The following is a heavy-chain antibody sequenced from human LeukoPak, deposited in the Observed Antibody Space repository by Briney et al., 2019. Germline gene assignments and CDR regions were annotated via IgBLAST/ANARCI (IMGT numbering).Heavy chain of an antibody. V-gene: IGHV3-48*01. Sequence: GGSLRLSCAASGFTFSSYSMNWVRKAPGKGLERVSYISSSSSTIYYADSVRGRFTISRDNAKNSLYLQMNSLRAEDTAVYYCASGSLSVAAAGTWFDPWGQGTLVTVSS. CDR3: ASGSLSVAAAGTWFDP. CDR2: ISSSSSTI. J-gene: IGHJ5*02. CDR1: GFTFSSYS. D-gene: IGHD6-13*01.